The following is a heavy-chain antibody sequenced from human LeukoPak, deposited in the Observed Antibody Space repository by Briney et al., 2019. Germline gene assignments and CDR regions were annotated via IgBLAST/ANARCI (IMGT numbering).Heavy chain of an antibody. CDR1: GFTFDDYA. D-gene: IGHD6-19*01. J-gene: IGHJ4*02. CDR3: AKDSEQWDYFDY. V-gene: IGHV3-9*01. Sequence: PGGSLRLSCAASGFTFDDYAMHWVRHAPGKGLEWVSGISWNSGSIGYADSVKGRFTISRDNAKNSLYLQMNSLRAEDTALYYCAKDSEQWDYFDYWGQGTLVTVSS. CDR2: ISWNSGSI.